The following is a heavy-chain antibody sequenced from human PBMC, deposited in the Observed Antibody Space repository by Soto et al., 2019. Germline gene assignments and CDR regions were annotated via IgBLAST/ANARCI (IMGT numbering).Heavy chain of an antibody. CDR3: AKGRESSGSYRPFDY. CDR2: ISAGAVAT. D-gene: IGHD3-22*01. V-gene: IGHV3-23*01. CDR1: GFTFSSYA. J-gene: IGHJ4*02. Sequence: GGSLRLSCAASGFTFSSYAMSWVRQAPGKGLEWVSAISAGAVATNYADSVKGRFTISRDNSKNTLYLQMNSLRAEDTAVYYCAKGRESSGSYRPFDYWGQGALVTVYS.